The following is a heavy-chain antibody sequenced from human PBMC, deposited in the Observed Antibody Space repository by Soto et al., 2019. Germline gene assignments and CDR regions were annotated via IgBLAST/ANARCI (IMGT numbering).Heavy chain of an antibody. CDR3: ARSFNDWTTYFDY. V-gene: IGHV3-53*01. J-gene: IGHJ4*02. Sequence: GSLGLACSASGFSVTDHYMTWVRQAPGKGLEWVSVLYTGGSAYYGDSVKGRFTISRDSSTNTLYLQMNSLKVGDTAFYFCARSFNDWTTYFDYWSEGTLVTVYS. CDR1: GFSVTDHY. D-gene: IGHD3-9*01. CDR2: LYTGGSA.